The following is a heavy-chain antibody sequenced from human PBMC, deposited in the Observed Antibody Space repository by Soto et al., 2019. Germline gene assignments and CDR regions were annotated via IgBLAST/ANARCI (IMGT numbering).Heavy chain of an antibody. CDR3: ARDEVPDVQNDAFDI. CDR1: GYAFTTYH. V-gene: IGHV1-46*04. J-gene: IGHJ3*02. Sequence: ASVKVSCKXSGYAFTTYHMHWVRQAPGQGLEWMGMIDPSDGTTTYAQKLQGRVTMTRDTATSTVYMELSSLRSEDTAVYYCARDEVPDVQNDAFDIWGQGTRVTVSS. CDR2: IDPSDGTT.